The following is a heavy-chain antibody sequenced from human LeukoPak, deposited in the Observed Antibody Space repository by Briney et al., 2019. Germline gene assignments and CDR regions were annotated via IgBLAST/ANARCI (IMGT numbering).Heavy chain of an antibody. V-gene: IGHV1-18*01. CDR3: ARVMEEDYGGHFDY. Sequence: GASVKVSCKASGYTFTSYGISWVRQAPGQGLEGMGWISAYNGNTNYAQKLQGRVTMTTDTSTRTAYMELRSLRSDDTAVYYCARVMEEDYGGHFDYWGQGTLVTVSS. CDR2: ISAYNGNT. CDR1: GYTFTSYG. J-gene: IGHJ4*02. D-gene: IGHD4-23*01.